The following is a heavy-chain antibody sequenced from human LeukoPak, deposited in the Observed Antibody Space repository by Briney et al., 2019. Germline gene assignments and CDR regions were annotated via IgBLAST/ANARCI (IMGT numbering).Heavy chain of an antibody. D-gene: IGHD3-10*01. Sequence: SETLSLTCTVSGGSISSGSYYWSWIRQPAGKGLEWIGRIYTSGSTNYNPSLKSRVTISVDTSKNQFSLKLSSVTAADTAVYYCARDNLGRGFGELFSGGMDVWGKGTTVTTSS. CDR3: ARDNLGRGFGELFSGGMDV. CDR1: GGSISSGSYY. J-gene: IGHJ6*04. CDR2: IYTSGST. V-gene: IGHV4-61*02.